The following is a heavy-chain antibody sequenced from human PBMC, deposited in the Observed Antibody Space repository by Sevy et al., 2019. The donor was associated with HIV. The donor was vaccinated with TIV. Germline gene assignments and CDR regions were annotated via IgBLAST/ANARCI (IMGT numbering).Heavy chain of an antibody. CDR1: GFSFSGYV. V-gene: IGHV3-23*01. J-gene: IGHJ3*01. CDR3: AKVTLWELLAAHDAFDV. CDR2: LSGRDSST. Sequence: GGSLRLACAASGFSFSGYVMNWVRRAPGKGLEWVSSLSGRDSSTYYADSVRGRFIISRDNSENTLYLQMNGLRAEDTAVYYCAKVTLWELLAAHDAFDVWGQGTMVTVSS. D-gene: IGHD1-26*01.